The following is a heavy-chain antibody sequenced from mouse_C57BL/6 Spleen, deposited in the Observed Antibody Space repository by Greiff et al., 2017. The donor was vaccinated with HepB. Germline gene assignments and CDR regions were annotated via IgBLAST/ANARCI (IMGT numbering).Heavy chain of an antibody. J-gene: IGHJ4*01. V-gene: IGHV1-75*01. CDR3: ARGGDYYGSLFYAMDY. D-gene: IGHD1-1*01. CDR1: GYTFTDYY. Sequence: VQLKESGPELVKPGASVKISCKASGYTFTDYYINWVKQRPGQGLEWIGWIFPGSGSTYYNEKFKGKATLTVDKSSSTAYMLLSSLTSEDSAVYFCARGGDYYGSLFYAMDYWGQGTSVTVSS. CDR2: IFPGSGST.